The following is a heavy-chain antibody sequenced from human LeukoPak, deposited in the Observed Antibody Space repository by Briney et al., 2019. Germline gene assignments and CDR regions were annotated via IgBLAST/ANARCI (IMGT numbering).Heavy chain of an antibody. Sequence: SETLSLTCTVSGGSISSSSYYWGWIRQPPGKGLEWIGSIYYSGSTYYNPSLKRRVTISVDTSKNQFSLKLSSVTAADTAVYYCARDFLVRPYYFDYWGQGTLVTVSS. CDR2: IYYSGST. CDR1: GGSISSSSYY. J-gene: IGHJ4*02. CDR3: ARDFLVRPYYFDY. V-gene: IGHV4-39*07. D-gene: IGHD3-3*01.